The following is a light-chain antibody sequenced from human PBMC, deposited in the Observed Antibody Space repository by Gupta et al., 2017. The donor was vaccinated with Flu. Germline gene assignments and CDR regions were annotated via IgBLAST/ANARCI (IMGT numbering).Light chain of an antibody. V-gene: IGKV1-9*01. J-gene: IGKJ1*01. Sequence: PSVLSASVGDGVTISCRASQVVSDYLAWYQQKPGKSPKLLIYGASTLQSGVPSRFSGSGSGTEFSLTISSLQPEDVATYYCQQLVCYPQTFGQGTKVEIK. CDR3: QQLVCYPQT. CDR2: GAS. CDR1: QVVSDY.